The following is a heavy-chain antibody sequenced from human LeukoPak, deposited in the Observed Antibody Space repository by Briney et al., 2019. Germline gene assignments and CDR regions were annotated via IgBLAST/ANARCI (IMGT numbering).Heavy chain of an antibody. CDR3: AREGSGSYYSPYYFDY. D-gene: IGHD3-10*01. Sequence: GGSLRLSCAASGFTFSSYSMNWVRQAPGKGLEWVSYISSSSSTIYYADSVKGRFTISRDNAKNSLYLQMNSLRAEDTAVYYCAREGSGSYYSPYYFDYWGQGTLVTVSS. J-gene: IGHJ4*02. CDR2: ISSSSSTI. V-gene: IGHV3-48*04. CDR1: GFTFSSYS.